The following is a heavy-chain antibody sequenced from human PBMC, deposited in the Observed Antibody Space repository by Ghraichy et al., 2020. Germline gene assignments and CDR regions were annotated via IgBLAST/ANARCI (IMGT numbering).Heavy chain of an antibody. CDR2: ISSSGSDA. V-gene: IGHV3-11*06. Sequence: LSLTCEASGFTFSDHYMSWIRQAPGKGLEWVSYISSSGSDADYADSLKGRFTISRDNAKNSLFLQMNSLRAEDTAVYYCARGHYGMDVWGQGTTVSVSS. CDR1: GFTFSDHY. J-gene: IGHJ6*02. CDR3: ARGHYGMDV.